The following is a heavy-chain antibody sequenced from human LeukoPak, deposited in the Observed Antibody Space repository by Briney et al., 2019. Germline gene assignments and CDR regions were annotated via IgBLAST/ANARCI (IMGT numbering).Heavy chain of an antibody. V-gene: IGHV3-7*01. CDR2: IKQDGSEK. CDR3: ARDDGTLPYYYMDV. J-gene: IGHJ6*03. Sequence: PGGSLRLSCAASGFTFSSYWMNWVRQAPGKGLEWVANIKQDGSEKYYVDSVKGRFTISRDDAKNSLYLQMNSLRAEDTAVYYCARDDGTLPYYYMDVWGKGTTVTVSS. CDR1: GFTFSSYW.